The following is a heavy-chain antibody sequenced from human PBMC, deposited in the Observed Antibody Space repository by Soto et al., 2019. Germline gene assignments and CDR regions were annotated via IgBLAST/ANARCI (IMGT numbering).Heavy chain of an antibody. V-gene: IGHV4-34*01. CDR2: INHSGST. CDR1: GGSFSGYY. D-gene: IGHD4-17*01. CDR3: ARDRDGYFDY. J-gene: IGHJ4*02. Sequence: SETLSLTCAVYGGSFSGYYWSWIRQPPGKGLEWIGEINHSGSTNYNPSLKSRVTILVDTSKNQFSLKLSSVSAADTAVYYCARDRDGYFDYWGQGTLVTVSS.